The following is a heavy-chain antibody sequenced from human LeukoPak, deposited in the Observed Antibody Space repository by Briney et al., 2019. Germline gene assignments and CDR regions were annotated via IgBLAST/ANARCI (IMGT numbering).Heavy chain of an antibody. CDR3: ATHQGRFGDPSFDY. V-gene: IGHV1-24*01. CDR1: GYTLSELS. CDR2: VDPEDGET. J-gene: IGHJ4*02. Sequence: ASVKVSCKVSGYTLSELSMHWVRQAPGKGLEWMGGVDPEDGETTYAQKFQGRLTMTEDTSTNTAYMELNSLRFEDTAVYYCATHQGRFGDPSFDYWGQGTLVTVSS. D-gene: IGHD3-10*01.